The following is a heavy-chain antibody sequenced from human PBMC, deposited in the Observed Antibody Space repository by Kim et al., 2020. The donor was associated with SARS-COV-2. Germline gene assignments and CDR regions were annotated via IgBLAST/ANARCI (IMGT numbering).Heavy chain of an antibody. V-gene: IGHV1-24*01. J-gene: IGHJ4*02. D-gene: IGHD3-10*01. Sequence: IYAQRFQGGVTMTKDTSTDTAYVELSSLRSEDTAVYYCATGPYYYGVFDYWGQGTLVTVSS. CDR3: ATGPYYYGVFDY.